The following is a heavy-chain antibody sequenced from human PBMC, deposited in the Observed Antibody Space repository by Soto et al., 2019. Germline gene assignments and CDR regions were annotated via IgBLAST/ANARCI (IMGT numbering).Heavy chain of an antibody. Sequence: GESLKISCKGSGYSFTSYWISWVRQMPGKGLEWMGRIDPSDSYTNYSPSFQGHVTISADKSISTAYLQWSSLKASDTAVYYCXRQEDIVIRGYYYGMDVWGQGTTVTVSS. V-gene: IGHV5-10-1*01. CDR1: GYSFTSYW. J-gene: IGHJ6*02. D-gene: IGHD2-15*01. CDR3: XRQEDIVIRGYYYGMDV. CDR2: IDPSDSYT.